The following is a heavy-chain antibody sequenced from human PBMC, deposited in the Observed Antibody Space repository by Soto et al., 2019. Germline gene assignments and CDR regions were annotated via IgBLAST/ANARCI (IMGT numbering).Heavy chain of an antibody. V-gene: IGHV1-69*01. Sequence: QVQLVQSGAEVKKPGSSVRVSCKASGGTFSSYAISWVRQAPGQGLEWMGGIIPIFGTENYAQKFQGRVTITADEPKSTAYMELSSLRSEDTAVYYCARGRIAGMKYYYGMDVWGQGTTVTVSS. D-gene: IGHD6-13*01. CDR2: IIPIFGTE. J-gene: IGHJ6*02. CDR3: ARGRIAGMKYYYGMDV. CDR1: GGTFSSYA.